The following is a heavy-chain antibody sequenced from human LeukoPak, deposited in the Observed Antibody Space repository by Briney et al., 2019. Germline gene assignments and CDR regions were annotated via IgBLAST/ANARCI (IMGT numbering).Heavy chain of an antibody. CDR1: GFTFSSYS. Sequence: GGSLRLSCAASGFTFSSYSMNWVRQAPGRGLEWVSYISSSSSTIYYADSVKGRFTISRDNAKNSLYLQMNSLGDEDTAVYYCAREYYDILTGYPPQYDYWGQGTLVTVSS. CDR3: AREYYDILTGYPPQYDY. D-gene: IGHD3-9*01. V-gene: IGHV3-48*02. CDR2: ISSSSSTI. J-gene: IGHJ4*02.